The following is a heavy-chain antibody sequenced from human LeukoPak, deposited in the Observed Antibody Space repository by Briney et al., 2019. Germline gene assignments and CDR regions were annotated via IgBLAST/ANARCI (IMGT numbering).Heavy chain of an antibody. Sequence: PSETLSLTCTVSGGSISSSSYYWGWIRQPPGKGLEWIAKIYCSGSTYYNPSLKSRATISVDTSKNQFSLKLTFVTAADTAVYYCATSTTVTTFDYWGQGTLVTVSS. D-gene: IGHD4-11*01. V-gene: IGHV4-39*01. CDR2: IYCSGST. CDR3: ATSTTVTTFDY. CDR1: GGSISSSSYY. J-gene: IGHJ4*02.